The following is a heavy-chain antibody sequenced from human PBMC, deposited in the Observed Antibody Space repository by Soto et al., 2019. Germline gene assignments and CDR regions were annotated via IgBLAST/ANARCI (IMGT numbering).Heavy chain of an antibody. D-gene: IGHD6-19*01. CDR3: ARVSGYSSTSYGMDV. CDR2: ISAYNGDT. Sequence: GASVKVSCKASGYTFRSYGISWVRQAPGQGLEWVGWISAYNGDTHYAPKFQDRITLTTETSTDTAYMELRSLRLDDTAVYYCARVSGYSSTSYGMDVWGQGTTVTVSS. CDR1: GYTFRSYG. J-gene: IGHJ6*02. V-gene: IGHV1-18*04.